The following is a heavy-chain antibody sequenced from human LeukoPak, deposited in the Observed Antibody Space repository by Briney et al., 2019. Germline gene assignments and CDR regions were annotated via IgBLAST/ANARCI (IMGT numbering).Heavy chain of an antibody. CDR2: INPNSGGT. J-gene: IGHJ4*02. Sequence: ASEKVSCKASGYTFTGYYMHWVRQAPGQGLEWMGWINPNSGGTNYAQKFQGRVTMTRDTSISTAYMELSRLRSDDTAVYYCARTPPLAYCGGDCFPDYWGQGTLVTVSS. CDR1: GYTFTGYY. D-gene: IGHD2-21*02. CDR3: ARTPPLAYCGGDCFPDY. V-gene: IGHV1-2*02.